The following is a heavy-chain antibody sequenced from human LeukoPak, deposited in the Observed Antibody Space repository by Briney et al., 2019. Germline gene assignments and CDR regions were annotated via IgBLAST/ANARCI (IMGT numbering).Heavy chain of an antibody. D-gene: IGHD2-15*01. Sequence: SQTLSLTCAISGDIVSSNSDVWNWIRQSPSRGLEWLGRAYYRSKWYNDYAVSVKSRIIINPDTSKNQFSLQLNSVTPEDTAVYYCARGYCSGGSCYFGYWGQGTLVTVSS. CDR3: ARGYCSGGSCYFGY. V-gene: IGHV6-1*01. CDR1: GDIVSSNSDV. J-gene: IGHJ4*02. CDR2: AYYRSKWYN.